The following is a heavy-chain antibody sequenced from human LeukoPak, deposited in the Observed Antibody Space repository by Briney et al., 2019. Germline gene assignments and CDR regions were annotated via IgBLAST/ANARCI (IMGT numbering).Heavy chain of an antibody. CDR2: IKQDGSEK. Sequence: GGSLRLSCAASRFTFSSYWMSWVRQAPGKGLEWVASIKQDGSEKYYVDSVKGRFNISKDNAKNSLYLQMNSLGAEDTAVYYCARGVFSFDCWGQGTLVTVSS. CDR1: RFTFSSYW. D-gene: IGHD2/OR15-2a*01. CDR3: ARGVFSFDC. J-gene: IGHJ4*02. V-gene: IGHV3-7*01.